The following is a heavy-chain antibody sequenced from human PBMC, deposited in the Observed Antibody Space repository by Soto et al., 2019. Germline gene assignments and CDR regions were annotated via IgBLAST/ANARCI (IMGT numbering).Heavy chain of an antibody. V-gene: IGHV1-8*01. J-gene: IGHJ6*03. CDR2: MNPNSGNT. CDR3: ARPPEPLDCSSTSCHLYYYYYMDV. Sequence: ASVKVSCKASGYTFTSYDINWVRQATGQGLEWMGWMNPNSGNTGYAQKFQGRVTMTRNTSISTAYMELSSLRSEDTAVYYCARPPEPLDCSSTSCHLYYYYYMDVWGKGTTVTVSS. CDR1: GYTFTSYD. D-gene: IGHD2-2*01.